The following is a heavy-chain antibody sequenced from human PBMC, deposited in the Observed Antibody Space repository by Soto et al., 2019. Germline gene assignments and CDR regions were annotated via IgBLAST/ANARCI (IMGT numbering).Heavy chain of an antibody. J-gene: IGHJ3*02. CDR3: ARTYYDILTGYYRPYAFDI. D-gene: IGHD3-9*01. CDR2: IYPGDSDT. Sequence: GESLKISCKGSGYSFTSYWIGWVRQMPGKGLEWMGIIYPGDSDTRYSPSFQGQVTISADKPISTAYLQWSSLKASDTAMYYCARTYYDILTGYYRPYAFDIWGQGTMVTVSS. V-gene: IGHV5-51*04. CDR1: GYSFTSYW.